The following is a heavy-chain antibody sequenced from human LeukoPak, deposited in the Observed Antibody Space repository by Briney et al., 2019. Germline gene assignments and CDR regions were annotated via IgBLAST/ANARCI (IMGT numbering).Heavy chain of an antibody. CDR3: TKDGRVASAINRPTYYYGMDV. V-gene: IGHV3-11*04. Sequence: PGGSLRLSCAASGFTFSDFYMTWIRQAPGKGLEWVSYSSNGGSTIYYADSVKGRFTISRDNADNSLYLQMNSLRAEDTAVYYCTKDGRVASAINRPTYYYGMDVWGQGTTVIVSS. J-gene: IGHJ6*02. CDR2: SSNGGSTI. D-gene: IGHD5-18*01. CDR1: GFTFSDFY.